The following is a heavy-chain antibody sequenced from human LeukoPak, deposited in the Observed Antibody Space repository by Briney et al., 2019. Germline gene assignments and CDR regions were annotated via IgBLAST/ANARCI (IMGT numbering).Heavy chain of an antibody. CDR1: GYSISSGYY. D-gene: IGHD3-10*01. V-gene: IGHV4-38-2*02. CDR3: ARRNLKIHYYGSGSIDY. J-gene: IGHJ4*02. Sequence: SETLSLTCTVSGYSISSGYYWGWIRPPPGKGLEWIGSIYHSGNTFYNPSLKSRVTISVDTSKNQFSLKLNSVTAADTAVYYCARRNLKIHYYGSGSIDYWGQGTLVTVSS. CDR2: IYHSGNT.